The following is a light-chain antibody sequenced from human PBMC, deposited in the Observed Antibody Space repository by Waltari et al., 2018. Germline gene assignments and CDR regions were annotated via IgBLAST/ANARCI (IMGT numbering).Light chain of an antibody. V-gene: IGKV1-6*01. Sequence: AIQMTQSPSSLSASVGDRVPITCRASHGIRSDLGWYQQKPGQPPKLLIFAASMLQSGVPSRFSGSASGTDFTLTISSLQPEDFATYYCLQDYDYPLTFGGGTKVEIK. J-gene: IGKJ4*01. CDR1: HGIRSD. CDR3: LQDYDYPLT. CDR2: AAS.